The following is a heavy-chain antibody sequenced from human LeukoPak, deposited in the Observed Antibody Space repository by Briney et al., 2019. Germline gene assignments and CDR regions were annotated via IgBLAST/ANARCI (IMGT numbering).Heavy chain of an antibody. CDR2: ISSSSTTI. J-gene: IGHJ4*02. CDR3: ARGNSGGDY. V-gene: IGHV3-48*01. D-gene: IGHD6-19*01. Sequence: GGSLRLSCAASGFTFSSHSMIWVRQAPGKGLEWVSYISSSSTTIYYADSVKGRFTISRDNAKNSLYLQMNILRAEDTAVYYCARGNSGGDYWDQGTLVSVSS. CDR1: GFTFSSHS.